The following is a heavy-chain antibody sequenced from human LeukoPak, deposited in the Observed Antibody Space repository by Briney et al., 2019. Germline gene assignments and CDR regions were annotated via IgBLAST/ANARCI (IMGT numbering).Heavy chain of an antibody. J-gene: IGHJ5*02. CDR3: ARDGAPIAVAGTPVNWFDP. V-gene: IGHV4-59*01. Sequence: ETLSLTCTVSGGSISSYYWSWIRQPPGKGLEWIGYIYYSGSTNYNPSLKSRVTISVDTSKNQFSLKLSSVTAADTAVYYCARDGAPIAVAGTPVNWFDPWGQGTLVTVSS. CDR2: IYYSGST. CDR1: GGSISSYY. D-gene: IGHD6-19*01.